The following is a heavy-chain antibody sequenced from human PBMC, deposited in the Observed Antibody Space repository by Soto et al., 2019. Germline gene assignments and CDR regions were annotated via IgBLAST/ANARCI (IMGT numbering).Heavy chain of an antibody. V-gene: IGHV1-46*01. CDR1: GYTFTSYY. J-gene: IGHJ6*02. CDR2: INPSGGST. Sequence: EASVKVSCKASGYTFTSYYMHWVRQAPGQGLEWMGIINPSGGSTSYAQKFQGRVTMTRDTSTSTVYMELSSLRSEDTAVYYCARGRKYYYGSTYYGMDVWGQGTTVTVSS. CDR3: ARGRKYYYGSTYYGMDV. D-gene: IGHD3-10*01.